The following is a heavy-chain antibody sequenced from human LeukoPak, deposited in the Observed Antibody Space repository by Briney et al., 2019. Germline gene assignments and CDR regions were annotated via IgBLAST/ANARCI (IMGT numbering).Heavy chain of an antibody. Sequence: SVKVSCKASGGTFSSYAISWVRQAPGQGLEWMGRIIPILGIANYAQKFRGRVTITADKSTSTAYMELSSLRSEDTAVYYCASVDSSFPYWGQGTLVTVSS. CDR2: IIPILGIA. J-gene: IGHJ4*02. CDR3: ASVDSSFPY. CDR1: GGTFSSYA. V-gene: IGHV1-69*04. D-gene: IGHD6-6*01.